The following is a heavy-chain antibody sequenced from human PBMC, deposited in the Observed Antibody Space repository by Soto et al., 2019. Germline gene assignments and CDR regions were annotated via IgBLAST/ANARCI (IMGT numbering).Heavy chain of an antibody. J-gene: IGHJ4*02. D-gene: IGHD1-1*01. CDR1: GYTFTNYL. CDR3: ARENLQADY. Sequence: PGESLKLSCTGSGYTFTNYLISWLRQMPGKGLEWMGRIDPSDSYTNYSPSFQGHVTISADKSINTAYLQWSSLKASDTAMYYCARENLQADYWGQGTLVTVSS. CDR2: IDPSDSYT. V-gene: IGHV5-10-1*01.